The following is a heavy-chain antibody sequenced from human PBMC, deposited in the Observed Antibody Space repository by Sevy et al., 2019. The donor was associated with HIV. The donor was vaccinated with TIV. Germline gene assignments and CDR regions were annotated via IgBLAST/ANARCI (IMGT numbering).Heavy chain of an antibody. CDR1: GFTFSSYS. J-gene: IGHJ5*02. D-gene: IGHD3-3*01. CDR3: AREATYDFWSGYPNNWFDP. CDR2: ISSSSSYI. Sequence: GGSLRLSCAASGFTFSSYSMNWVRQAPGKGLEWVSSISSSSSYICYADSLKGRFTTSRDNAKNSLYLEMNSLRAEDTAVYYCAREATYDFWSGYPNNWFDPWGQGTLVTVSS. V-gene: IGHV3-21*01.